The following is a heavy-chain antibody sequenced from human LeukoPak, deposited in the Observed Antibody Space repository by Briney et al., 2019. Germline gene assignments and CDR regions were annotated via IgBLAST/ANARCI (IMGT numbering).Heavy chain of an antibody. CDR1: GYTFTGYY. J-gene: IGHJ4*02. D-gene: IGHD3-10*01. CDR3: ARDRGLLLWFGELLYLDY. CDR2: INPNSGGT. Sequence: ASVKVSCKASGYTFTGYYMHWVRQAPGQGLEWMGWINPNSGGTNYAQKFQGRVTMTRDTSISTAYMELSRLRPDDTAVYYCARDRGLLLWFGELLYLDYWGQGTLVTVSS. V-gene: IGHV1-2*02.